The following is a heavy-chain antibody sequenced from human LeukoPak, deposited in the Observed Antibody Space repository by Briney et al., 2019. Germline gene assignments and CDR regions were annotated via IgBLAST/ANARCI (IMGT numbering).Heavy chain of an antibody. CDR3: ARDGYYGSGSYYNRANYYYYYMDV. D-gene: IGHD3-10*01. CDR2: IYTSGST. CDR1: GGSISSGSYY. V-gene: IGHV4-61*02. J-gene: IGHJ6*03. Sequence: SETLSLTCTVSGGSISSGSYYWSWIRQPAGKGLEWIGRIYTSGSTNYNPSLKSRVTISVDTSKNQFSLKLSSVTAADTAVYYCARDGYYGSGSYYNRANYYYYYMDVWGKGTTVTTSS.